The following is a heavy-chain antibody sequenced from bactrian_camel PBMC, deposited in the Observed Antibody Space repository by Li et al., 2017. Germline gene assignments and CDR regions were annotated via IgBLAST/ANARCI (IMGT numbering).Heavy chain of an antibody. D-gene: IGHD1*01. CDR1: GYTYSSAC. CDR2: ISTIGST. Sequence: HVQLVESGGGSVQAGGSLRLSCEASGYTYSSACMGWFRQAPGKAREGVAAISTIGSTSYADSVKGRFTISRDNAKNTIYLQMNSLTPEDTAMYYCAADRIPSRARDLLAVGSYNYWGQGTQVTVS. J-gene: IGHJ4*01. V-gene: IGHV3S53*01. CDR3: AADRIPSRARDLLAVGSYNY.